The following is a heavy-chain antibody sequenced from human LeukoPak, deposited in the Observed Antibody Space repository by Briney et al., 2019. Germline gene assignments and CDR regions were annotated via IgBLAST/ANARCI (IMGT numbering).Heavy chain of an antibody. CDR3: ARDSHWNYFDY. J-gene: IGHJ4*02. CDR2: ISSSSSYI. Sequence: GGSLRLSCAASGFTFRSYSMNWVRQAPGKGLEWVSSISSSSSYIYYADSVKGRFTISRDNAKNSLYLQMNSLRAEDTAVYYCARDSHWNYFDYWGQGTLVTVSS. V-gene: IGHV3-21*01. CDR1: GFTFRSYS. D-gene: IGHD1-1*01.